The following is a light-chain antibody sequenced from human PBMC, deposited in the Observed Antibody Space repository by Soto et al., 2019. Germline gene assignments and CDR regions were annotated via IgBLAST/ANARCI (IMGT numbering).Light chain of an antibody. CDR1: TSDIGDYNY. CDR3: SSYTISSTRV. Sequence: QSVLTQPASVSGSPGQSITMSCTGTTSDIGDYNYVSWYQQHPGKAPKLMIYEVSNRPSGVSNRFSGSKSGNTASLTISGLQAEDEADYYCSSYTISSTRVFGTGTKLTVL. CDR2: EVS. J-gene: IGLJ1*01. V-gene: IGLV2-14*01.